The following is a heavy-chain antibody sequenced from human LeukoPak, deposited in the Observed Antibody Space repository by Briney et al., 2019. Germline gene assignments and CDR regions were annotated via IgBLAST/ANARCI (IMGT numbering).Heavy chain of an antibody. V-gene: IGHV4-59*01. J-gene: IGHJ4*02. Sequence: KPSETLSLTCTVSGGSISSYYWSWIRQPPGKGLEWIGYMYYNGAINYNPSLESRVTISVDTSKNQFSLKLSSVTAADTAMYYCARAWATDYFDYWGQGTLVTVSS. CDR1: GGSISSYY. CDR2: MYYNGAI. CDR3: ARAWATDYFDY.